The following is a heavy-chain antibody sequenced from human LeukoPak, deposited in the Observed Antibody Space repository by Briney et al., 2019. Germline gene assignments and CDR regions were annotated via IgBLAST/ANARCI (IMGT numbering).Heavy chain of an antibody. CDR1: GVSMSAYQ. CDR3: ARGGYCSSTSCPTDLNWFDP. J-gene: IGHJ5*02. CDR2: IYYSGST. Sequence: SETLSLTCTVSGVSMSAYQWSSVRQSPEKGLEWIGYIYYSGSTNYNPSLKSRVPISVGTSKNQFSLKLSSVTAADTAVYYCARGGYCSSTSCPTDLNWFDPWGQGTLVTVSS. V-gene: IGHV4-59*01. D-gene: IGHD2-2*01.